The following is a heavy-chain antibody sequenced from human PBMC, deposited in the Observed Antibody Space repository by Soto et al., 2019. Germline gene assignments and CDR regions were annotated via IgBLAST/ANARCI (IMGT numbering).Heavy chain of an antibody. Sequence: SETLSLTCAVSGDSVSSSDFYWTWIRQPPGKPLEWIGYVYSTGTTNYSPSLKSRVDMSVDTSENQFSLKLKSVTAADTALYFCARQRTSVVTQAYFDVWGPGSLVTVSS. CDR1: GDSVSSSDFY. CDR3: ARQRTSVVTQAYFDV. V-gene: IGHV4-61*08. CDR2: VYSTGTT. J-gene: IGHJ4*02. D-gene: IGHD2-21*02.